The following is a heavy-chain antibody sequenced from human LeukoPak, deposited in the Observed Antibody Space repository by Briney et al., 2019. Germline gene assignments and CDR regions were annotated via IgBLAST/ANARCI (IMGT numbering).Heavy chain of an antibody. D-gene: IGHD3-10*01. CDR1: GGSISSSSYY. J-gene: IGHJ5*01. CDR3: ARDGVTMVRVNWFDS. Sequence: PSETLSLTCTVSGGSISSSSYYWGWIRQPPGKGLEWIGSIYYSGSTYYNPSLKSRVTISVDTSKNQFSLKLSSVTAADTAVYYCARDGVTMVRVNWFDSWGQGTLVTVSS. V-gene: IGHV4-39*07. CDR2: IYYSGST.